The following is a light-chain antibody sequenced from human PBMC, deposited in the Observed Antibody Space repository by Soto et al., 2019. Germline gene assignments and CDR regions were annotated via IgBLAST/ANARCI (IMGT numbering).Light chain of an antibody. CDR1: SSNIGSNY. V-gene: IGLV1-47*01. CDR3: AAWDDSLSGWV. J-gene: IGLJ3*02. Sequence: QAVVTQPPSASGTPGQRVTISCSGSSSNIGSNYVYWYQQLPGTAPKLLIYRNNQRPSGVPDRFSGYKSGTSASLAISGLRSEDEADYYCAAWDDSLSGWVFGGGTKLTVL. CDR2: RNN.